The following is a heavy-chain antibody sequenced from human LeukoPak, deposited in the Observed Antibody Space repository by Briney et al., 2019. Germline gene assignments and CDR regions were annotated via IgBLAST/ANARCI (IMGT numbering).Heavy chain of an antibody. CDR3: TTLGYHLDL. J-gene: IGHJ4*02. D-gene: IGHD3-22*01. V-gene: IGHV3-48*03. CDR1: GFDFGAYE. CDR2: IAGSDTTT. Sequence: PGGSLRLSCAASGFDFGAYEMNWVRQAPGKGLEWVSYIAGSDTTTYYADSVKGRFTISRDNAKNSLYLQMNSLRAEDTALYYWTTLGYHLDLWGQGTLVTVSS.